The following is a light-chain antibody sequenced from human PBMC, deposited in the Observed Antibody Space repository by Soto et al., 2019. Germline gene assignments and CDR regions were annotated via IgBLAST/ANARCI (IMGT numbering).Light chain of an antibody. V-gene: IGLV2-8*01. CDR1: SSDVGGYNY. Sequence: QSALTQPPSASGSPGQSVTLSCTGNSSDVGGYNYVSWYQQHPGKAPKLIIYEVTKRPSGVPDRFSGSKSGNTASLTVSGLQAEDEADYYCDSYAGSYIFGYVFGTGTKVTVL. J-gene: IGLJ1*01. CDR2: EVT. CDR3: DSYAGSYIFGYV.